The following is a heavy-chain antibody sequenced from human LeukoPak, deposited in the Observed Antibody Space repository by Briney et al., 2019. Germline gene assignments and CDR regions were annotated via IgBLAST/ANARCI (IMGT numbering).Heavy chain of an antibody. CDR3: ARDRKIKSPARRGFDY. J-gene: IGHJ4*02. V-gene: IGHV4-34*01. D-gene: IGHD6-6*01. CDR1: GGSFSGYY. CDR2: INHSGST. Sequence: SETLSLTCAVYGGSFSGYYWSWIRQPPGKGPEWIGEINHSGSTNYNPSLKSRVTISVDTSKNQFSLKLSSVTAADTAVYYCARDRKIKSPARRGFDYWGQGTLVTVSS.